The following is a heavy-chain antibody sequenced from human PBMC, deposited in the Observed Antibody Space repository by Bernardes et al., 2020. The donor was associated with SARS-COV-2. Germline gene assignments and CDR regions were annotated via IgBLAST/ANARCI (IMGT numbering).Heavy chain of an antibody. J-gene: IGHJ5*02. D-gene: IGHD2-21*01. Sequence: ASVKVSCKASGYTFTDYYFHWMRQAPGQGPEWMGWIDPENGDTNYTQKFQGRVTMTRDSSVNTVYMELASLTSDDTAVYYCARGIPWFDPWGQGTLVTVSS. CDR1: GYTFTDYY. V-gene: IGHV1-2*02. CDR3: ARGIPWFDP. CDR2: IDPENGDT.